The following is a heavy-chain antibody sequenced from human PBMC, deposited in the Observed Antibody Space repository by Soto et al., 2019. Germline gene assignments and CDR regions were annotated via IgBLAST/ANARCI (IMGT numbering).Heavy chain of an antibody. J-gene: IGHJ4*02. V-gene: IGHV3-72*01. CDR2: IRNKANSYNT. D-gene: IGHD1-20*01. Sequence: DVQLVESGGGLVQPGGSLRLSCVAAGFTFSDHYMDWVRQAPGKGLEWVGRIRNKANSYNTEYAASGKGRFTISKDNTKKSLFLQMNSLKTEATAVYSCASPRYGRGPMDYWGQGTLVTVSS. CDR3: ASPRYGRGPMDY. CDR1: GFTFSDHY.